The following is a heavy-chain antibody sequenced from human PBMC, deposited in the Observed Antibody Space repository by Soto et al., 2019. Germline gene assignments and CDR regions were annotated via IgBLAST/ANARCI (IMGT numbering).Heavy chain of an antibody. CDR3: ARGFSAGICSPPDF. CDR2: ISGSGGST. Sequence: PRRSLRLSCAASGFTFSSFAMSWVRQAPGKGLDWVSAISGSGGSTYSADSVKGRFTISRDNSKNTLYLQMSSLRAEDTAVYYCARGFSAGICSPPDFWGDGSLVPVS. J-gene: IGHJ5*01. CDR1: GFTFSSFA. V-gene: IGHV3-23*01. D-gene: IGHD6-13*01.